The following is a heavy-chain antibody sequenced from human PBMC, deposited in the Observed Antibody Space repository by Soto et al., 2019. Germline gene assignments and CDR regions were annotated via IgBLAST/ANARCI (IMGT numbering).Heavy chain of an antibody. CDR1: GGTFSSYA. D-gene: IGHD1-26*01. Sequence: QVQLVQSGAEVKKPGSSVNVSCKASGGTFSSYAISWVRQAPGQGLEWMGGIIPIFGTANYAQKFQARVTITADESTSTAYMELSSLRSEDTAVYYCATLLHGGKGVGRDYWGQGTMVTVSS. J-gene: IGHJ4*02. V-gene: IGHV1-69*12. CDR2: IIPIFGTA. CDR3: ATLLHGGKGVGRDY.